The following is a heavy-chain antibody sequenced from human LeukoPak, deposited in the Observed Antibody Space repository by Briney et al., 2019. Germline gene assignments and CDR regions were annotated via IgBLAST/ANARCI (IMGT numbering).Heavy chain of an antibody. Sequence: SQTLSLTCADSGGSISSGGYSWSWIRQPPGKGLEWIGYICHSGSTYYNPSLKSRVTISVDRSKNQFSLRLSSVTAADTAVYYCARLQRRYCSSTSCYLNWFDPWGQGTLVTVSS. CDR3: ARLQRRYCSSTSCYLNWFDP. CDR1: GGSISSGGYS. D-gene: IGHD2-2*01. J-gene: IGHJ5*02. V-gene: IGHV4-30-2*01. CDR2: ICHSGST.